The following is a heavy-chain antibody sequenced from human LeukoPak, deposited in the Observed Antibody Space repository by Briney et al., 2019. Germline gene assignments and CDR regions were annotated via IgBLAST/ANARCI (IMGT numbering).Heavy chain of an antibody. J-gene: IGHJ6*02. Sequence: SVKVSCRASGGTFSSYAISWVRQAPGQGLEWMGRIIPILGIANYAQKFQGRVTITADKSTSTAYMELSSLRSEDTAVYYCASGVAGTRRTKYYYYGMDVWGQGTTVTVSS. CDR3: ASGVAGTRRTKYYYYGMDV. CDR2: IIPILGIA. CDR1: GGTFSSYA. D-gene: IGHD6-19*01. V-gene: IGHV1-69*04.